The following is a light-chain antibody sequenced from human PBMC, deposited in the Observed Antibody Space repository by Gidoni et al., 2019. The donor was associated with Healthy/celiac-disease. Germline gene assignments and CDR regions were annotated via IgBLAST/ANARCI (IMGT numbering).Light chain of an antibody. V-gene: IGKV1-33*01. Sequence: DIQMTQSPSYLSASVGDRVTITCQASQDISNYLNWYQQKPGKAPKLLIYDASNLETGVPSRFSGSGSGTDFTFPIRSLQPEDIATYYCQQYDNLPLTFGGGTKVEIK. J-gene: IGKJ4*01. CDR3: QQYDNLPLT. CDR2: DAS. CDR1: QDISNY.